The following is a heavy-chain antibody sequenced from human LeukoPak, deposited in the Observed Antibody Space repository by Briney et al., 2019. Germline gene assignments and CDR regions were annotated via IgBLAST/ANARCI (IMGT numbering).Heavy chain of an antibody. CDR2: INHSGST. V-gene: IGHV4-34*01. Sequence: PSETLSLTCAVYGGSFSGCYWSWIRQPPGKGLEWIGEINHSGSTNYNPSLKSRVTISVDTSKNQFSLKLSSVTAADTAVYYCARGHYYYDSSGYYYWGQGTLVTVSS. J-gene: IGHJ4*02. D-gene: IGHD3-22*01. CDR1: GGSFSGCY. CDR3: ARGHYYYDSSGYYY.